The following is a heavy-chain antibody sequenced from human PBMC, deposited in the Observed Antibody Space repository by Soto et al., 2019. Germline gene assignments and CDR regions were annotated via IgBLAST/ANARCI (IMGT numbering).Heavy chain of an antibody. V-gene: IGHV3-30*18. CDR2: ISYDGSNK. Sequence: QAGGSLRLSCAASGFTFSSYGMHWVRQAPGKGLEWVAVISYDGSNKYYADSVKGRFTISRDNSKNTLYLQMNSLRAEDTAVYYCAKDGGSSSWYGYYYYYYGMDVWGQGTTVTVSS. J-gene: IGHJ6*02. D-gene: IGHD6-13*01. CDR1: GFTFSSYG. CDR3: AKDGGSSSWYGYYYYYYGMDV.